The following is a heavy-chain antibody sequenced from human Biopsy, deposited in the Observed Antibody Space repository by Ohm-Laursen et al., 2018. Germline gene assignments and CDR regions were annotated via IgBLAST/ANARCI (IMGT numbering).Heavy chain of an antibody. J-gene: IGHJ4*02. CDR1: GDSITRSY. CDR2: VFDRRTT. Sequence: VTLSLTCTLSGDSITRSYWSWIRQSPGKGLEWIGHVFDRRTTNYNPSVRSRVTMSEDTSKKHFSLKMTSVTAADAAIYYCAHGSGSYYKWDFWGRGILVTVSS. CDR3: AHGSGSYYKWDF. D-gene: IGHD3-10*01. V-gene: IGHV4-59*08.